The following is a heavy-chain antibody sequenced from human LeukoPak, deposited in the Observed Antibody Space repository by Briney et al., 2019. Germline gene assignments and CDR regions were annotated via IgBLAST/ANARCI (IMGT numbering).Heavy chain of an antibody. Sequence: GGSLRLSCAASGFTFSSYWMSWVRQAPGKGLMWVSQINSDGSATSCADPVKGRCTISRDNAKNSLYLQMNSLRDEDTAVYFCARRPYSDTSGRLSDVWGQGTTVTVSS. CDR3: ARRPYSDTSGRLSDV. V-gene: IGHV3-74*01. CDR2: INSDGSAT. CDR1: GFTFSSYW. J-gene: IGHJ6*02. D-gene: IGHD3-22*01.